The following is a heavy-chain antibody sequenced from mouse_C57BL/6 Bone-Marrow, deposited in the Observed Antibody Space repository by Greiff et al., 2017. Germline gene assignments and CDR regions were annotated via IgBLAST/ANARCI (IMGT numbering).Heavy chain of an antibody. CDR1: GFTFSDYG. Sequence: DVMLVESGGGLVKPGGSLKLSCAASGFTFSDYGMHWVRQAPEKGLEWVAYISSGSSTIYYADTVKGRFTISRDNAKNTLFLQMTSLRSDDTAMYYCAGVTTGFDAMDYWGQGTSVTVSS. D-gene: IGHD2-12*01. J-gene: IGHJ4*01. V-gene: IGHV5-17*01. CDR2: ISSGSSTI. CDR3: AGVTTGFDAMDY.